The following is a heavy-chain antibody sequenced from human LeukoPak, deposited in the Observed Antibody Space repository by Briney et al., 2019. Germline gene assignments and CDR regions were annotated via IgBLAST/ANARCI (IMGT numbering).Heavy chain of an antibody. CDR1: GGSISSSSYY. V-gene: IGHV4-39*07. CDR2: IYYSGST. Sequence: PSETLSLTCTVSGGSISSSSYYWGWIRQPPGKGLEWIGSIYYSGSTYYNPSLKSRVTISVDTSKNQFSLKLSSVTAADTAVYYCAKRPSIIAGVSNWFDPWGQGTLVTVSS. D-gene: IGHD1-26*01. J-gene: IGHJ5*02. CDR3: AKRPSIIAGVSNWFDP.